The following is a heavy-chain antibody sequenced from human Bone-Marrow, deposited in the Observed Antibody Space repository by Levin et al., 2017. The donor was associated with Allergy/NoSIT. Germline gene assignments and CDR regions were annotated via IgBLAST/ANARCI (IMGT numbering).Heavy chain of an antibody. CDR3: ARDAGYSGFNFDY. D-gene: IGHD5-12*01. CDR1: GDSLSRHF. Sequence: PSETLSLTCTVSGDSLSRHFWTWIRQPPGKGLEWIGHISKGGSSTYNPSLKSRVIISRDTSENQVSLTLTSVTTADTAVYFCARDAGYSGFNFDYWGQGILVTVSS. J-gene: IGHJ4*02. CDR2: ISKGGSS. V-gene: IGHV4-59*11.